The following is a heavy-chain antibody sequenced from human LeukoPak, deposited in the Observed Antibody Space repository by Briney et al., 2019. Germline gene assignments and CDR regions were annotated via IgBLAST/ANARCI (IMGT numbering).Heavy chain of an antibody. CDR3: ARHGVYSSSSYFDY. V-gene: IGHV4-59*08. Sequence: SETLSLTCSVPGASISTLYWSWIRQPPGKGLEWIGYVYYTGSTNSNPSLKSRVTIFPATSKNQFSLRLTSVTAADTAVYYCARHGVYSSSSYFDYLGQGTLVTVSS. CDR2: VYYTGST. D-gene: IGHD6-6*01. CDR1: GASISTLY. J-gene: IGHJ4*02.